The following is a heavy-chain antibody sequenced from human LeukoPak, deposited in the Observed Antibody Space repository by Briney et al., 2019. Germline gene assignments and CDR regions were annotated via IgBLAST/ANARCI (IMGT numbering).Heavy chain of an antibody. CDR1: GFTFSNAW. D-gene: IGHD2-15*01. V-gene: IGHV3-15*01. J-gene: IGHJ6*03. CDR2: IKSKTDGGTT. CDR3: TTAIVVVVAATRSSNYYYMDV. Sequence: GGSLRLSCAASGFTFSNAWMSWVRQAPGKGLEWVGRIKSKTDGGTTDYAAPAKGRFTISRDDSKNTLYLQMNSLKTEDTAAYYCTTAIVVVVAATRSSNYYYMDVWGKGTTVTVSS.